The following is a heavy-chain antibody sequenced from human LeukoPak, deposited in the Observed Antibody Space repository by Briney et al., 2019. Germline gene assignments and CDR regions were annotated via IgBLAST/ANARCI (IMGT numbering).Heavy chain of an antibody. Sequence: SETLSLTCAVSGVSISSSGSYWGWIRQSPGMGLQWIGSLSYSGNTYYNPSLKSRVTISVDTSKNQFSVRLSSVTAADTAVYYCARGDSIWGQGTMVTVSS. CDR1: GVSISSSGSY. CDR2: LSYSGNT. V-gene: IGHV4-39*07. J-gene: IGHJ3*02. CDR3: ARGDSI.